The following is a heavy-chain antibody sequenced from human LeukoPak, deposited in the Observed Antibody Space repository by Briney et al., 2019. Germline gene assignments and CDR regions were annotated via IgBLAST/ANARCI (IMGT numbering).Heavy chain of an antibody. CDR3: ARDFRGRYSSSWSFDY. D-gene: IGHD6-13*01. Sequence: PSETLSLTYTVSGGSISSSSYYWGWIRQPPGKGLEWIGSIYYSGSTYYNQSLKSRVTISVDTSKNQFSLRLSSVTAADTAVYYCARDFRGRYSSSWSFDYWGQGTLVTVSS. V-gene: IGHV4-39*07. J-gene: IGHJ4*02. CDR1: GGSISSSSYY. CDR2: IYYSGST.